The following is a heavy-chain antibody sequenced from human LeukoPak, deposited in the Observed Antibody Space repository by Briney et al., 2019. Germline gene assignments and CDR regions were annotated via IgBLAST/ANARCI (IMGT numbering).Heavy chain of an antibody. J-gene: IGHJ6*02. CDR3: VRDLVATIDHYYYGMDV. V-gene: IGHV4-59*12. D-gene: IGHD5-12*01. Sequence: PSETLSLTCTVSGGSISSSYWSWIRQPPGKGLEWIGYIYYTGNTNYNPSLKSRVTISVDTSKKQFSLKLNSVTAADTAVYFCVRDLVATIDHYYYGMDVWGQGTTVTVSS. CDR2: IYYTGNT. CDR1: GGSISSSY.